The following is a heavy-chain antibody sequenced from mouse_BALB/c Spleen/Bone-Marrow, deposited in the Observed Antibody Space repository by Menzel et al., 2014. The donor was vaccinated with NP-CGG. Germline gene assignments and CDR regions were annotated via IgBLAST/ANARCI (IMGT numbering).Heavy chain of an antibody. CDR2: INPSNGRT. CDR1: GYTFTSYW. D-gene: IGHD2-4*01. Sequence: QVQLQQPGAELVKPGASVKLSCKASGYTFTSYWMHWVKQRPGQGLEWIGEINPSNGRTNYNEKFESKATLTADKSSSTAYMQLSSLTSEDSAVYYCARERYDYDWKDYGGQGTTLTVSS. J-gene: IGHJ2*01. V-gene: IGHV1S81*02. CDR3: ARERYDYDWKDY.